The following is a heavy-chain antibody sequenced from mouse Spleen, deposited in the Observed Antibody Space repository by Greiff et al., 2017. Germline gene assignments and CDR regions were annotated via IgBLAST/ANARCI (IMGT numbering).Heavy chain of an antibody. CDR2: IRNKANGYTT. J-gene: IGHJ3*01. CDR3: ASGSLFFAY. D-gene: IGHD3-1*01. Sequence: EVKLMESGGGLVQPGGSLSLSCAASGFTFTDYYMSWVRQPPGKALEWLGFIRNKANGYTTEYSASVKGRFTISRDNSQSILYLQMNALRAEDSATYYCASGSLFFAYWGQGTLVTVSA. V-gene: IGHV7-3*01. CDR1: GFTFTDYY.